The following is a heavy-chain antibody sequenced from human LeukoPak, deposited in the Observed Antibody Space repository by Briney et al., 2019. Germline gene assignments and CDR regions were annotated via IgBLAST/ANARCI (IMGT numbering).Heavy chain of an antibody. J-gene: IGHJ5*02. CDR2: INPSGGTT. CDR3: ARGRSLPWGSGYWFDP. CDR1: GYNFVTYY. V-gene: IGHV1-46*01. D-gene: IGHD6-19*01. Sequence: ASVRISCKSSGYNFVTYYIHWVRQAPGQGLEWMGIINPSGGTTTYAQKFQGRVTMTRNTSISTAYMELSSLRSEDTAVYYCARGRSLPWGSGYWFDPWGQGTLVTVSS.